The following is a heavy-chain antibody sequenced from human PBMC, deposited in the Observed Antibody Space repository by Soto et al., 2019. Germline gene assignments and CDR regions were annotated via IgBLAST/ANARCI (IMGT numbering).Heavy chain of an antibody. CDR1: GFTFSSYS. J-gene: IGHJ4*02. D-gene: IGHD3-22*01. Sequence: EVQLVESGGGLVKPGGSLRLSCAASGFTFSSYSMNWVRQAPGKGLEWVSSISSSSSYIYYADSVKGRFTISRDNAKNSLYLQMNSLRAEDTAVYYCARDKVEYYDSSGDNDYWGQGTLVTVSS. CDR2: ISSSSSYI. V-gene: IGHV3-21*01. CDR3: ARDKVEYYDSSGDNDY.